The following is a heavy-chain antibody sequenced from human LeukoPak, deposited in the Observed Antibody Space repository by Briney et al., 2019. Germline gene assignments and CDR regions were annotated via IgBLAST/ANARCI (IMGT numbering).Heavy chain of an antibody. Sequence: SETLSLTCAVYGGSFSGYYWSWIRQPPGKGLEWIGEINHSGSTNYNPSLKSRVTISVDTSKNQFSLKLSSVTAADTAVYYCARGRSHPHWGQGTLVTVSS. J-gene: IGHJ4*02. V-gene: IGHV4-34*01. CDR3: ARGRSHPH. CDR1: GGSFSGYY. D-gene: IGHD3-16*02. CDR2: INHSGST.